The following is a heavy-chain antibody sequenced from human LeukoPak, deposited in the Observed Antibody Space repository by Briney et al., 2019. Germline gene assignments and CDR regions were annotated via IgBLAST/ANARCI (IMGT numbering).Heavy chain of an antibody. CDR2: IYPGESNI. CDR1: GYSFTNYW. Sequence: RGESLKISCKGSGYSFTNYWIGWVRQMPGKGLEWMGFIYPGESNIRYSPSFQGQVTISADRSITTAYLQWSSLKASDTATYYCARHVTTVATSWFDPWGQGTLVTVSS. D-gene: IGHD5-12*01. CDR3: ARHVTTVATSWFDP. V-gene: IGHV5-51*01. J-gene: IGHJ5*02.